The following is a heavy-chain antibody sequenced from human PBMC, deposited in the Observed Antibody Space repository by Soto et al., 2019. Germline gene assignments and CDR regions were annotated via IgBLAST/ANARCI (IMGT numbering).Heavy chain of an antibody. CDR1: GGTFSSYA. V-gene: IGHV1-69*01. CDR2: IIPIFGTA. J-gene: IGHJ4*02. Sequence: SVKGSCNASGGTFSSYAISWVRQAPGQGLEWMGGIIPIFGTANYAQKFQGRVTITADESTSTAYMELSSLRSEDTAVYYCARTRPTVTLDYWGQGTLVTVSS. D-gene: IGHD4-4*01. CDR3: ARTRPTVTLDY.